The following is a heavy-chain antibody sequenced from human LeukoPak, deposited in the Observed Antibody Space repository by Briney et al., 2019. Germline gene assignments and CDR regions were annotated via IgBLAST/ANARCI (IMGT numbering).Heavy chain of an antibody. D-gene: IGHD6-13*01. Sequence: SETLSLNCTVSGGSISSYYWSWIRQPPGKGLEWIGYIYYSGSTNYNPSLKSRVTMSIDTSKNQFSLKLSSVTAADTAVYYCARGTDLSSSWYDYWGQGTLVTVSS. CDR1: GGSISSYY. J-gene: IGHJ4*02. CDR3: ARGTDLSSSWYDY. CDR2: IYYSGST. V-gene: IGHV4-59*01.